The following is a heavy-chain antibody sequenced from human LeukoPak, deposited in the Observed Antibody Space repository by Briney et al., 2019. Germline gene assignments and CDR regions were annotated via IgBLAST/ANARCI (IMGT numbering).Heavy chain of an antibody. J-gene: IGHJ4*02. Sequence: GGSLRLSCAASGFTFSRYGMHWVRQAPGKGLEWVAVISSDGSNEYYADSVKGRFTISRDNSKNTVLLQMKNLRVEHTAVYYCAKDLTASGDYGFDYWGQGTLVTVSS. CDR2: ISSDGSNE. CDR1: GFTFSRYG. CDR3: AKDLTASGDYGFDY. D-gene: IGHD4-17*01. V-gene: IGHV3-30*18.